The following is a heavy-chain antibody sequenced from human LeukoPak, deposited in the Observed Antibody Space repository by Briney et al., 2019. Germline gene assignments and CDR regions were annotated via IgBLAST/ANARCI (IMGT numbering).Heavy chain of an antibody. J-gene: IGHJ6*03. CDR2: IRYDGSNK. D-gene: IGHD2/OR15-2a*01. Sequence: GRSLRLSCAASGFTFSSYGMHWVRQAPGKGLEWVAFIRYDGSNKYYADSVKGRFTISRDNSKNTLYLQMNSLRAEDMVVYYCARDQDYLKENYYYYYMDVWGKGTTVTVSS. CDR3: ARDQDYLKENYYYYYMDV. V-gene: IGHV3-30*02. CDR1: GFTFSSYG.